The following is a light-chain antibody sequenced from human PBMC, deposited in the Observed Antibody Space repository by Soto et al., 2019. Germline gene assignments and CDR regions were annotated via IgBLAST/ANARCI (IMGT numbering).Light chain of an antibody. CDR3: QVWDSRSDHVV. V-gene: IGLV3-21*04. CDR2: CDS. CDR1: NIGSKS. Sequence: SYELTQPPSVSVAPGKTARITCGGTNIGSKSVHWYQQQPGQAPVLVIYCDSDRPSGVPERFSGSNSGNTATLTISRVEAGDEADYYCQVWDSRSDHVVFGGGTKVTVL. J-gene: IGLJ2*01.